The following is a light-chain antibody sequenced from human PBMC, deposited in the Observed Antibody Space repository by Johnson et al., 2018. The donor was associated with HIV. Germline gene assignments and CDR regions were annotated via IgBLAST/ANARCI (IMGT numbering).Light chain of an antibody. CDR1: SSNIGNNY. CDR2: DNN. V-gene: IGLV1-51*01. CDR3: GTWDSSLSTYV. Sequence: QSVLTQPPSVSAAPGQKGTISCSGSSSNIGNNYVSWYQQLPGTAPKLLIYDNNKRPSGIPDRFSGSTSGTSATLGITGLQTGDEADYYCGTWDSSLSTYVFGTGTKVTVL. J-gene: IGLJ1*01.